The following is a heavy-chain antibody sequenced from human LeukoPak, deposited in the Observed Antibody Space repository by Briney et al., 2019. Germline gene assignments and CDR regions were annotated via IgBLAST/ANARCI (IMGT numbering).Heavy chain of an antibody. Sequence: GGSLRLSCAGSGFIFSSYAMGWVRQSPGKGLEWVSSVSGSGGSTYYADSVKGRFTISRDNSKNTLSLQMNSLRAEDTAVYYCAKESSGWRTLIDFWGQGTLVTVSS. D-gene: IGHD6-19*01. CDR1: GFIFSSYA. V-gene: IGHV3-23*01. CDR2: VSGSGGST. CDR3: AKESSGWRTLIDF. J-gene: IGHJ4*02.